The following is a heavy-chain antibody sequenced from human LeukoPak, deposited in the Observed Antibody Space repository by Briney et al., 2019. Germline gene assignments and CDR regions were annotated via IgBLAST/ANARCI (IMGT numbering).Heavy chain of an antibody. Sequence: SETLSLTCSVSGASISSYYWSWIRQPPGKGLELIGYIYYSGSTNYNPSLKSRVTISVDTSKNQFSLKLSSVTAADTAVYYCARHGYDILTGYSRYYFDYWGQGTLVTVSS. CDR3: ARHGYDILTGYSRYYFDY. CDR1: GASISSYY. CDR2: IYYSGST. J-gene: IGHJ4*02. D-gene: IGHD3-9*01. V-gene: IGHV4-59*08.